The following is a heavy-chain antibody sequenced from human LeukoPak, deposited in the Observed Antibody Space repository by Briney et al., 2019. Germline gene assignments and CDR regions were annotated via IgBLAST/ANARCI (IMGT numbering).Heavy chain of an antibody. D-gene: IGHD1-26*01. V-gene: IGHV3-23*01. J-gene: IGHJ3*02. Sequence: GGSLRLSCAASGFTFSSYAMSWVRQAPGKGLEWVSAISGSGGSTYYADSVKGRFTISRDNSKNTLYLQMNSLRAEDTAVYYCAKDLSGSYYSFHAFDIWGQGTMVTVSS. CDR1: GFTFSSYA. CDR2: ISGSGGST. CDR3: AKDLSGSYYSFHAFDI.